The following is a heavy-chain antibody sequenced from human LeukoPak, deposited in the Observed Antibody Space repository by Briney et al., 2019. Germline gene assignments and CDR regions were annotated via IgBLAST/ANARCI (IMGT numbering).Heavy chain of an antibody. D-gene: IGHD3-9*01. CDR2: ISSSGTYV. CDR1: GFTFSSYS. CDR3: ARASSKQLAGYLPDGFDI. Sequence: GGSLRLSCAASGFTFSSYSMNWVRQAPGKGLEWVSSISSSGTYVYYADSVKGRSTISRDNAKNSLSLQMNSLRADDAAVYYCARASSKQLAGYLPDGFDIWGQGTKVTVSS. V-gene: IGHV3-21*01. J-gene: IGHJ3*02.